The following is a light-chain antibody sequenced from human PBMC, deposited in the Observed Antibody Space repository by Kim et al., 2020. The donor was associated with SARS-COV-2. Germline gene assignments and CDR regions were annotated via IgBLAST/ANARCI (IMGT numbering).Light chain of an antibody. J-gene: IGKJ1*01. V-gene: IGKV1-6*01. CDR1: QAIRNE. Sequence: AIQMTQSPSSLSASTGDRVTITCRASQAIRNELGWYQQKPGKAPKVLIYAASTLQSGVSSSFSGSGSGTDFTLTISSLQPEDFATYYCLQDSRYPRTFGQGTKVDIK. CDR2: AAS. CDR3: LQDSRYPRT.